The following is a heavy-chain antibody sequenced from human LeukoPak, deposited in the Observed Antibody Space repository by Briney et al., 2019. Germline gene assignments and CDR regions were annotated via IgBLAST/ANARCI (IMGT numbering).Heavy chain of an antibody. D-gene: IGHD5-12*01. CDR3: ARGAIPGSPGGYSGYEFGGLYYFDY. V-gene: IGHV1-8*03. CDR2: MNSYSGNA. Sequence: ASVKVSCKASGYTFSSYDINWVRQATGQGLEWMGWMNSYSGNAGYAQKLQGRVTITRNISISTAYMELSSLRSEDTAVYYCARGAIPGSPGGYSGYEFGGLYYFDYWGQGTLVTVSS. J-gene: IGHJ4*02. CDR1: GYTFSSYD.